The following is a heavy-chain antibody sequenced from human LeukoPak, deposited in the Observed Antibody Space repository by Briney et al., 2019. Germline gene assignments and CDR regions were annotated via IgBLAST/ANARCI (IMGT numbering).Heavy chain of an antibody. Sequence: SETLSLTCSVSGGSISSSSYYWGWIRQPPGKGLEWIGSVYYSGSTYYNLSLKSRLTISVGTSKNQFSLKLSSVTAADTAVYYCARLSLIVGGSDYWGQGTRVPVSS. J-gene: IGHJ4*02. V-gene: IGHV4-39*01. CDR3: ARLSLIVGGSDY. CDR2: VYYSGST. D-gene: IGHD1-26*01. CDR1: GGSISSSSYY.